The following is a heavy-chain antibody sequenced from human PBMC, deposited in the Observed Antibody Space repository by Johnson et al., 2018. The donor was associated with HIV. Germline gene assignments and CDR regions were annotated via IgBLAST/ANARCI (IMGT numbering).Heavy chain of an antibody. CDR1: AFTVSDNY. CDR2: INAGGDT. D-gene: IGHD1-26*01. Sequence: VLLVESGGGLVQPGGSLRLSCAASAFTVSDNYLSWVRQAPGKGLEWVSVINAGGDTYYADSVKGRFTISRDRSKNTVSLQMNSLRVEDTSVYYCARDDRPCGFDIWGQGTMVTVSS. V-gene: IGHV3-66*01. J-gene: IGHJ3*02. CDR3: ARDDRPCGFDI.